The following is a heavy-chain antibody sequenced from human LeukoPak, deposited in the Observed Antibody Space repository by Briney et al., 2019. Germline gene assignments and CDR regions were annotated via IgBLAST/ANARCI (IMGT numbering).Heavy chain of an antibody. CDR1: GFTFSSYG. D-gene: IGHD6-19*01. Sequence: PGGPLRLSCAASGFTFSSYGMHWVRQAPGKGLEWVAFIRYDGSNKYYADSVKGRFTISRDNSKNTLYLQMNSLRAEDTAVYYCAKDFRSIAVAGQYFQHWGQGTLVTVSS. CDR2: IRYDGSNK. J-gene: IGHJ1*01. CDR3: AKDFRSIAVAGQYFQH. V-gene: IGHV3-30*02.